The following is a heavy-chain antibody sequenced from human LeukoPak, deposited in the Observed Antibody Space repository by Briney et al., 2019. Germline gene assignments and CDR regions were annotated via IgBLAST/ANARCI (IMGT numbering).Heavy chain of an antibody. D-gene: IGHD2-21*02. J-gene: IGHJ4*02. CDR2: IYSSGST. Sequence: SETLSLTCTVSGGSLSINYWSWIRQPAGKGLEWIGRIYSSGSTNYNPSLKSRVTMSVDTSKNQFSLKLTSVTAADTAVYYCARPGRGVTAIDYWGQGTLVTVSS. V-gene: IGHV4-4*07. CDR1: GGSLSINY. CDR3: ARPGRGVTAIDY.